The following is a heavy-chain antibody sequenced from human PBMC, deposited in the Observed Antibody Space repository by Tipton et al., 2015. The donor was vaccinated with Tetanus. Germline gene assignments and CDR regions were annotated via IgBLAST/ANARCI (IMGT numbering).Heavy chain of an antibody. Sequence: TLSLTCTVSGGSIRGGTFYWGWIRQPPGKGLEWIGSIYESGDTYYIPSLKSRVTISVDTSKNQFSLNLYSMAAADTGVYYCARHQSGYFTPFDYWGQGNLVTVSS. J-gene: IGHJ4*02. V-gene: IGHV4-39*01. CDR1: GGSIRGGTFY. CDR3: ARHQSGYFTPFDY. CDR2: IYESGDT. D-gene: IGHD3-3*01.